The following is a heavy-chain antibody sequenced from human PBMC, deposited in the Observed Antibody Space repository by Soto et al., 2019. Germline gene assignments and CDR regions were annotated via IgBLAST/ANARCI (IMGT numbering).Heavy chain of an antibody. CDR1: GGSISSNY. J-gene: IGHJ6*02. Sequence: TSETLSLTCTVSGGSISSNYWSWNRQTPGKGLEWIGHIYDSGTANHNPSLKSRVTISVDTSKNQFSLKFSSVTAADTAVYYCARDAPLKTYYYDSSGYSGYYNGMDVWSQGTTVTVSS. CDR3: ARDAPLKTYYYDSSGYSGYYNGMDV. V-gene: IGHV4-59*01. D-gene: IGHD3-22*01. CDR2: IYDSGTA.